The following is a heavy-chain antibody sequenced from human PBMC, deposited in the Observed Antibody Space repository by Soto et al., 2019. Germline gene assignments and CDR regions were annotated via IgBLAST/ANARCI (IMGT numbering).Heavy chain of an antibody. J-gene: IGHJ6*02. CDR3: ARQGIGPLHGLVDV. Sequence: QVQLQESGPGLVKPSETLSLSCTVSGGSINSYYWSWIRQSPGKRMEWIGYVHHSWGSSYNPSLQSRVAISLDTSKSQFSLKVTSVTATDTAVYYCARQGIGPLHGLVDVWGQGTTVTVSS. V-gene: IGHV4-59*08. CDR1: GGSINSYY. CDR2: VHHSWGS. D-gene: IGHD1-26*01.